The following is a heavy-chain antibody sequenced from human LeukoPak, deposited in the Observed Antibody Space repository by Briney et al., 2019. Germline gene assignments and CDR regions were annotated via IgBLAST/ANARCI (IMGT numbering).Heavy chain of an antibody. CDR1: GFTFSSYW. CDR3: ARGYSSGWYLFGDY. D-gene: IGHD6-19*01. Sequence: GGSLRLSCAASGFTFSSYWMHWVRQAPGKGLVWVSRINSDGSTTTYADSVKGRFTISRDNAKNTPNLQMNSLRAEDTAVYYCARGYSSGWYLFGDYWGQGALVTVSS. V-gene: IGHV3-74*01. J-gene: IGHJ4*02. CDR2: INSDGSTT.